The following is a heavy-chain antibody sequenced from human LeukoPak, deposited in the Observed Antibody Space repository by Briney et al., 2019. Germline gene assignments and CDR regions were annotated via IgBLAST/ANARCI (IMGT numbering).Heavy chain of an antibody. CDR2: TNTEGTST. V-gene: IGHV3-74*01. CDR3: ARDSYNNVDF. CDR1: GLTFSSYW. J-gene: IGHJ4*02. Sequence: GGSLRLSCAASGLTFSSYWMHWVRQAPGKGLVWVSRTNTEGTSTYYADSVKGRFTVSRDNAKNTVYLQMNSLRAEDTAVYYCARDSYNNVDFWGQGTLVSVSS. D-gene: IGHD3/OR15-3a*01.